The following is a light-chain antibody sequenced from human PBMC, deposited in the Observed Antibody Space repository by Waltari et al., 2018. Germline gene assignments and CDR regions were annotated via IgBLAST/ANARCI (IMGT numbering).Light chain of an antibody. CDR3: QQRSDWPLT. V-gene: IGKV3-11*01. J-gene: IGKJ4*01. CDR1: QSVSTY. CDR2: DAS. Sequence: EIVLTQSPATLSLSPGERATLSCRASQSVSTYLGWYQQKPGQAPRLPIFDASSRATGFPARFSATGSGTDFTLTISSLEPEDFATYYCQQRSDWPLTFGGGTKVELK.